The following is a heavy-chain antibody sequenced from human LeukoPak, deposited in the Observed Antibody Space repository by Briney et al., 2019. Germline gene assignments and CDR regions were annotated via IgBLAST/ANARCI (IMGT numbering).Heavy chain of an antibody. J-gene: IGHJ5*02. D-gene: IGHD5-24*01. V-gene: IGHV1-46*01. Sequence: GASVKVSCKASGYTITNNYMHWVRQAPGQGLEWMGVINPSGTGTSYAQKFQGRITMSRDTSTSIVYMELSSLRSEDTAFYYCATDHSMANTAWWFDPWGQGTLVTVSS. CDR1: GYTITNNY. CDR3: ATDHSMANTAWWFDP. CDR2: INPSGTGT.